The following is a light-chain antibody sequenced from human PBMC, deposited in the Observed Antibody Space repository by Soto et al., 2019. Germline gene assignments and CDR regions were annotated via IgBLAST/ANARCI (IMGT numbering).Light chain of an antibody. CDR3: SSYAGSNKI. J-gene: IGLJ2*01. V-gene: IGLV2-8*01. CDR2: EVS. CDR1: SSDVGGYNY. Sequence: QSVLTQPPSASGSPGQSVTISCTGTSSDVGGYNYVSWYQQHPGKAPNLMIYEVSKRPSGVPDRFSGSKSGNTASLTVSGLQAEDEADYYCSSYAGSNKIFGGGTKVTVL.